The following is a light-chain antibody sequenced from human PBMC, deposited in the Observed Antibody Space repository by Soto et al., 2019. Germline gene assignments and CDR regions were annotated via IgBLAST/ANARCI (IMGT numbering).Light chain of an antibody. Sequence: EIVMTQSPATLSFSPVESATLSCMASQSISGNLAWYQQKPGLSPRLLIYHTSTRATGVPARFSGSGSGTEFSLTISSLQSEDFAVYYCQRYDNWPLTFGGGTKVDIK. CDR2: HTS. J-gene: IGKJ4*01. CDR3: QRYDNWPLT. CDR1: QSISGN. V-gene: IGKV3-15*01.